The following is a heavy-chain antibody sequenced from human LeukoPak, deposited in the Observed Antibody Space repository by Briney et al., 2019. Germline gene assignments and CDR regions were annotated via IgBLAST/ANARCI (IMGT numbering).Heavy chain of an antibody. CDR2: ISYDGSNK. J-gene: IGHJ4*02. Sequence: QPGGSLRLSCAASGFTFSSYGMHWVRQAPGKGLEWVAVISYDGSNKYYADSVKGRFTISRDNYKNTLYLQMNSLRAEDTAVYYCAKTYGDSFFDYWGQGTLVTVSS. CDR3: AKTYGDSFFDY. CDR1: GFTFSSYG. D-gene: IGHD4-17*01. V-gene: IGHV3-30*18.